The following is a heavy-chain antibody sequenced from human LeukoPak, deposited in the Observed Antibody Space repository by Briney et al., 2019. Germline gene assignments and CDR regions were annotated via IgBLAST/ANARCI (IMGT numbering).Heavy chain of an antibody. CDR3: AKGDGSSWYYFDY. Sequence: PGGSLRLSCAASGFTFSSYGMHWVRQAPGKGLEWVAVIWYDGSNKYYADSVKGRFTISRDNSKNTLYPQMNSLRAEDTAVYYCAKGDGSSWYYFDYWGQGTLVTVSS. CDR2: IWYDGSNK. J-gene: IGHJ4*02. V-gene: IGHV3-33*06. CDR1: GFTFSSYG. D-gene: IGHD6-13*01.